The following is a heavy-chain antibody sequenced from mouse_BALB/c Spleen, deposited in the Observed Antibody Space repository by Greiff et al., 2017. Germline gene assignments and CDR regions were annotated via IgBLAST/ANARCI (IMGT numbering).Heavy chain of an antibody. J-gene: IGHJ4*01. CDR1: GYSFTSYW. V-gene: IGHV1-5*01. CDR2: IYPGNSDT. CDR3: TRIYYGYERAMDY. Sequence: EVQLQQSGTVLARPGASVKMSCKASGYSFTSYWMHWVKQRPGQGLEWIGAIYPGNSDTSYNQKFKGKAKLTAVTSASTAYMELSSLTNEDSAVYYCTRIYYGYERAMDYWGQGTSVTVSS. D-gene: IGHD2-2*01.